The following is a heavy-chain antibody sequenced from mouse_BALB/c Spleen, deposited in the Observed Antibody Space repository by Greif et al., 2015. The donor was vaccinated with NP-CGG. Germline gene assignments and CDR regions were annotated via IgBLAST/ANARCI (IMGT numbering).Heavy chain of an antibody. CDR3: ARSGYYGSSDYAMDY. D-gene: IGHD1-1*01. J-gene: IGHJ4*01. CDR2: IDTSDSYT. CDR1: GYTFTDYW. V-gene: IGHV1-69*01. Sequence: QVQLQQSGAELVMPGASVKMSCKASGYTFTDYWMHWVKQRPGQGLEWIGAIDTSDSYTSYNQKFKGKATLTVDESSSTAYMQLSSLTSEDSAVYYCARSGYYGSSDYAMDYWGQGTSVTVSS.